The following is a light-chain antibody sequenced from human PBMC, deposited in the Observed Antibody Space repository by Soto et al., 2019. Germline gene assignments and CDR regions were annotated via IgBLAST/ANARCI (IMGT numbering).Light chain of an antibody. V-gene: IGLV1-51*01. Sequence: QSVLTQPPSVSAAPGLKVTISCSGSSSNIGNNYVSWYQQFPGTAPKVIIFDNDERPSGTPDRFSGSKSGTSATLVITELQTGDEADYYCGTWDSTLSSDVFGGGTTVTVL. CDR3: GTWDSTLSSDV. CDR2: DND. CDR1: SSNIGNNY. J-gene: IGLJ3*02.